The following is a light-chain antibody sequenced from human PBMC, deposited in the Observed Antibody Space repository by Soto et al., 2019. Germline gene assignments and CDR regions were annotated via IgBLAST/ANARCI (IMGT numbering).Light chain of an antibody. CDR2: VAS. CDR3: QQYNNWPPWT. V-gene: IGKV3-15*01. Sequence: EIVMTQSPATLSVSPGERATLSCRASQSVSSNFAWCQQKPGQAPRLLIYVASTRGTTIPARCCGSGSGTEFTLPISSMQSEDFAVYYCQQYNNWPPWTFGQGTKVEIK. CDR1: QSVSSN. J-gene: IGKJ1*01.